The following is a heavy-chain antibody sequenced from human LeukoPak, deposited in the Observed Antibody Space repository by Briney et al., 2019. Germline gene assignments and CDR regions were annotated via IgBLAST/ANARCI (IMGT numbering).Heavy chain of an antibody. D-gene: IGHD6-13*01. V-gene: IGHV3-30*04. CDR3: ALIAAADFDY. CDR2: ISYDGSNK. Sequence: GRSLRLSCAASGFTFSSYAMHWVRQAPGKGLEWVAVISYDGSNKYYAGSVKGRFTISRDNSKDTLYLQMNSLRAEDTAVYYCALIAAADFDYWGQGTLATVSS. J-gene: IGHJ4*02. CDR1: GFTFSSYA.